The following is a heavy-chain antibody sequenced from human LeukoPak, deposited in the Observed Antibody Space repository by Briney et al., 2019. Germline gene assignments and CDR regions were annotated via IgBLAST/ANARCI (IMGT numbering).Heavy chain of an antibody. J-gene: IGHJ4*02. CDR1: GASIGHFY. CDR2: IYYSGST. CDR3: ARVVDTAMVPTTHFDY. D-gene: IGHD5-18*01. V-gene: IGHV4-59*01. Sequence: SETLSLTCTVSGASIGHFYWTWIRQSPGKGLEWIGFIYYSGSTNYNPSLKSRVTISVDTSKNQFSLKLSSVTAADTAVYYCARVVDTAMVPTTHFDYWGQGTLVTVSS.